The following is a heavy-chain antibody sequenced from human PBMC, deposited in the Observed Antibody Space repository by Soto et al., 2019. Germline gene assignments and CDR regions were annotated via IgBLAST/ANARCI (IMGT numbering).Heavy chain of an antibody. Sequence: GASVNVSCKASGGTFSSYAISWVRQAPGQGLEWMGGIIPIFGTANYAQKFQGRVTITADESTSTAYMELSSLRSEDTAVYYCARCRYWYYFDYWGQGTLVTVSS. CDR3: ARCRYWYYFDY. J-gene: IGHJ4*02. CDR1: GGTFSSYA. D-gene: IGHD2-8*02. V-gene: IGHV1-69*13. CDR2: IIPIFGTA.